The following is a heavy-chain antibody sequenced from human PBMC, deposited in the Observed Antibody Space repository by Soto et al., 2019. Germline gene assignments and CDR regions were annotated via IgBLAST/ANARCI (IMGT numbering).Heavy chain of an antibody. CDR2: IYWDDDK. V-gene: IGHV2-5*02. CDR3: AHRRPYDYVWGSNFDP. CDR1: GFSLSTSGLG. J-gene: IGHJ5*02. Sequence: QITLKESGPTLVKPTQTLTLTCTFSGFSLSTSGLGVGWIRQPPGKALEWLALIYWDDDKRYSPSLKSRLTITKDNSKKQVFLTMTNMDAVDTARYYCAHRRPYDYVWGSNFDPWGQGTLVTVSS. D-gene: IGHD3-16*01.